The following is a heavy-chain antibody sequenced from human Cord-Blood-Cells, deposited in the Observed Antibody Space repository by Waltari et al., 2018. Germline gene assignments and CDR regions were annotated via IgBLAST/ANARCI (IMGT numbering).Heavy chain of an antibody. Sequence: QVQLQESGPGLVNSSETLSLTCTVSGGSISSYYWSWIRPPAGKGLEWIGRIYTSGSTNYNPSLKSRVTMSVDTSKNQFSLKLSSVTAADTAVYYCARDSDSSSWYWFDPWGQGTLVTVSS. CDR2: IYTSGST. CDR3: ARDSDSSSWYWFDP. V-gene: IGHV4-4*07. J-gene: IGHJ5*02. D-gene: IGHD6-13*01. CDR1: GGSISSYY.